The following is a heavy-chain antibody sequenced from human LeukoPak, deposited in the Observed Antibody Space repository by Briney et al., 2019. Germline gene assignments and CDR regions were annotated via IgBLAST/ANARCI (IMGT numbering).Heavy chain of an antibody. V-gene: IGHV3-72*01. CDR1: GFTFSDHY. Sequence: PGGSLRLSCAASGFTFSDHYMDWVRQAPGKGLEWVGRTRNKANSYTTEYAASVKGRSTISRDDSKNSLYLQMNSLKTEDTAVYYCARVHSSSWYGSYFDYWAREPWSPSPQ. D-gene: IGHD6-13*01. CDR3: ARVHSSSWYGSYFDY. CDR2: TRNKANSYTT. J-gene: IGHJ4*02.